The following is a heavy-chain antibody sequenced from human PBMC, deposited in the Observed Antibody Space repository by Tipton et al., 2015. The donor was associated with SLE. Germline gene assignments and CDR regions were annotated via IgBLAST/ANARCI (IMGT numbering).Heavy chain of an antibody. D-gene: IGHD3-3*01. CDR3: ATLRGILRSGVDY. V-gene: IGHV4-34*01. CDR1: GGSFSGYY. J-gene: IGHJ4*02. Sequence: LRLSCAVYGGSFSGYYWSWIRQPPGKGLEWIGEINHSGSTNYNPSLKSRVTISVDTSKNQFSLKLSSVTAADTAVYYCATLRGILRSGVDYWGQGTLVTLSS. CDR2: INHSGST.